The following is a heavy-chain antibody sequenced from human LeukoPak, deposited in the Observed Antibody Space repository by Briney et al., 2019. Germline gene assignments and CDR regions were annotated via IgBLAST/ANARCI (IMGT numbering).Heavy chain of an antibody. V-gene: IGHV4-34*01. Sequence: SETLSLTCAVYGGSFSGYYWSWIRQPPGKGLEWIGEINHSGSTNYNPSLKGRVTISVDTSKNQFSLKLSSVTAADTAVYYCARGGLTMVRGVPGLSDYWGQGTLVTVSS. CDR3: ARGGLTMVRGVPGLSDY. D-gene: IGHD3-10*01. J-gene: IGHJ4*02. CDR1: GGSFSGYY. CDR2: INHSGST.